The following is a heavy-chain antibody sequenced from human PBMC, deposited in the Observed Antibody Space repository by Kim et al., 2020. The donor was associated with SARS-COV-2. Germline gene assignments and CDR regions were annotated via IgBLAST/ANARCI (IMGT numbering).Heavy chain of an antibody. Sequence: SETLSLTCTVSGGSISSSSYYWGWIRQPPGKGLEWIGSIYYSGSTYYNPSLKSRVTISVDTSKNQFSLKLSSVTAADTAVYYCAREGGDYVLADYYYYGMDVWGQGTTVTVSS. J-gene: IGHJ6*02. CDR2: IYYSGST. CDR1: GGSISSSSYY. V-gene: IGHV4-39*02. D-gene: IGHD4-17*01. CDR3: AREGGDYVLADYYYYGMDV.